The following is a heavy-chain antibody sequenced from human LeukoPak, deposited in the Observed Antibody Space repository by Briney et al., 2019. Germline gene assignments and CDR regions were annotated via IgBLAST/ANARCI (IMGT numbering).Heavy chain of an antibody. CDR2: IYYSGST. V-gene: IGHV4-59*01. Sequence: SETLSLTCTVSGGSISSYYWSWIRQPPGKGLEWIGYIYYSGSTNYNPSLKSRVTISVDTSKNQLSLKLSSVTAADTAVYYCARRGEGVPAAPFDYWGQGTLVTVSS. J-gene: IGHJ4*02. CDR3: ARRGEGVPAAPFDY. D-gene: IGHD2-2*01. CDR1: GGSISSYY.